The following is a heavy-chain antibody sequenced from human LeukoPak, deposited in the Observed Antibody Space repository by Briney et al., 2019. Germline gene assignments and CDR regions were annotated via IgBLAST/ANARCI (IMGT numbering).Heavy chain of an antibody. CDR1: GGTFSSYA. CDR2: IIPIFGTA. V-gene: IGHV1-69*01. Sequence: SVKVSCKASGGTFSSYAISWVRQAPGQGLEWMGGIIPIFGTANYAQKFQGRVTITADESTSTAYMELSSLRSEDTAVYYCARVVPVVPAATSWFDPWGQGTLVTVSS. D-gene: IGHD2-2*01. J-gene: IGHJ5*02. CDR3: ARVVPVVPAATSWFDP.